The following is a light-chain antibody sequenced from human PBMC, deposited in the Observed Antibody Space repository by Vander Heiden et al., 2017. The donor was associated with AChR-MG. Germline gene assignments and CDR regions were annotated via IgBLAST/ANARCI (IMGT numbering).Light chain of an antibody. CDR1: QDISNY. J-gene: IGKJ2*01. Sequence: DIQMTQSPPSLSASVGDRVTITCQASQDISNYLNWYQQKPGKAPKLLIYDASNLETGVPSRFSGSGSGTDFTFTISSLQPEDIATYYCQQDDNLRYTFGQGTKLEIK. CDR2: DAS. V-gene: IGKV1-33*01. CDR3: QQDDNLRYT.